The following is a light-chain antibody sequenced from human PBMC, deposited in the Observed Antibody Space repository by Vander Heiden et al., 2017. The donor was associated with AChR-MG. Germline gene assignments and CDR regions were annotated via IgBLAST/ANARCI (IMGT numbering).Light chain of an antibody. CDR2: LGS. CDR1: QSLLHSNGYNY. J-gene: IGKJ5*01. CDR3: MQALQTPH. V-gene: IGKV2-28*01. Sequence: DIVMTQSPLSLPVTPGEPASTSCRSSQSLLHSNGYNYLDWYLQKPGQSPQLLIYLGSNRASGVPDRFSGSGSGTDFTLKISRVEAEDVGVYYCMQALQTPHFGQGTRLEIK.